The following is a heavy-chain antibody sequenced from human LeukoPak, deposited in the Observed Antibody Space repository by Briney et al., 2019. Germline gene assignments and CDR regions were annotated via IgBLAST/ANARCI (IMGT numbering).Heavy chain of an antibody. CDR1: GYTFTSYY. V-gene: IGHV1-46*01. CDR3: TRDGPAPGWYFDL. Sequence: ASVKVSCKASGYTFTSYYMHWVRQAPGQGLEWMGIINPSGGSTSYAQKFQGRVTITADESTSTAYMELSSLRSEDTAVYFCTRDGPAPGWYFDLWGRGTLVTVSS. J-gene: IGHJ2*01. CDR2: INPSGGST.